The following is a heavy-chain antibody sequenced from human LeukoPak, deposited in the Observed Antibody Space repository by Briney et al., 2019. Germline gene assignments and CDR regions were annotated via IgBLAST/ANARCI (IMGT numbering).Heavy chain of an antibody. J-gene: IGHJ4*02. D-gene: IGHD5-18*01. CDR2: INPNSGGT. CDR3: AREEVQLWFH. CDR1: GYTFTSYG. Sequence: ASVKVSCKASGYTFTSYGISWVRQAPGQGLEWMGWINPNSGGTNYAQKFQGRVTMTRDTSISTAYTELSRLRSDGTAVYYCAREEVQLWFHWGQGTLVTVSS. V-gene: IGHV1-2*02.